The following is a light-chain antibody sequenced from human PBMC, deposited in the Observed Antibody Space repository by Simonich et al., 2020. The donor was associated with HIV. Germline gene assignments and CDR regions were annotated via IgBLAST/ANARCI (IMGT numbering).Light chain of an antibody. V-gene: IGKV4-1*01. CDR2: WAS. CDR3: QQYYTTPPT. Sequence: DIVMTQSPDSLAVSLGERATINCKSSRNILYNSNNKKYLAWYQQKPGQPPNLLIYWASTRESGVPDRFSASGSGTDFTLTISSLQAEDVGVYYCQQYYTTPPTFGQGTKVEIK. CDR1: RNILYNSNNKKY. J-gene: IGKJ1*01.